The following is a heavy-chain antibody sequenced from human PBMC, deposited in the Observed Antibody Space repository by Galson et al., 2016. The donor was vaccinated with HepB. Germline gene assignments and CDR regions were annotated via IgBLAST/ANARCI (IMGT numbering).Heavy chain of an antibody. Sequence: SLRLSCAASRFSFSNYAMHWVRQAPGKGLEWVAVVSSDGSNHFYGDAVKGRFTISRDNYKNTLFLQMNGLRADDTAVYYCARDAKDHSILGDYGDHFDYWGQGSLVTVSS. V-gene: IGHV3-33*08. CDR1: RFSFSNYA. CDR3: ARDAKDHSILGDYGDHFDY. CDR2: VSSDGSNH. D-gene: IGHD4-17*01. J-gene: IGHJ4*02.